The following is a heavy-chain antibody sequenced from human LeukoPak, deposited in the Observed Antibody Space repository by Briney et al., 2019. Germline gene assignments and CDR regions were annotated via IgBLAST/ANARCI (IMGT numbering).Heavy chain of an antibody. CDR2: INPKSGDT. J-gene: IGHJ4*02. CDR1: GYIFTGQY. D-gene: IGHD6-19*01. Sequence: SVTVSCKASGYIFTGQYMHWVGQAPGQGLEWMGWINPKSGDTKYAQKFQGRVTMTRDTSISTAYVELSRLRSDDTAVYYCARDARYSSGWYMETPPDYWGQGTLVTVSS. V-gene: IGHV1-2*02. CDR3: ARDARYSSGWYMETPPDY.